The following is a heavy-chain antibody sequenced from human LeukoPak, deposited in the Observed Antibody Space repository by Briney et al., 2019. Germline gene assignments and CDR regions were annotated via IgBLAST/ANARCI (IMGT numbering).Heavy chain of an antibody. CDR2: IIPIFGTA. CDR1: GGTFSSYA. D-gene: IGHD1-26*01. J-gene: IGHJ6*02. Sequence: ASVKVSCKASGGTFSSYAISRVRQAPGQGLEWMGGIIPIFGTANYAQKFQGRVTITADESTSTAYMELSSLRSEDTAVYYCASGSYGYYYYYYGMDVWGQGTTVTVSS. V-gene: IGHV1-69*13. CDR3: ASGSYGYYYYYYGMDV.